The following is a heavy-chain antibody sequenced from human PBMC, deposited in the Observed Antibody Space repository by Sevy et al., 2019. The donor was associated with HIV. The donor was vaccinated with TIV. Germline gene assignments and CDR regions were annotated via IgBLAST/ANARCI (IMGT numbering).Heavy chain of an antibody. Sequence: GGSLRLSCAASGFTLTNYGMHWVRQAPGKGLEWVAVIWYDGSKKIYADSVKGRFTISRDTSTNTLYLQMNSLRAEDTALYYCAKEKWFGESNEYNWFEPWGQGTLVTVSS. CDR1: GFTLTNYG. J-gene: IGHJ5*02. D-gene: IGHD3-10*01. V-gene: IGHV3-33*06. CDR2: IWYDGSKK. CDR3: AKEKWFGESNEYNWFEP.